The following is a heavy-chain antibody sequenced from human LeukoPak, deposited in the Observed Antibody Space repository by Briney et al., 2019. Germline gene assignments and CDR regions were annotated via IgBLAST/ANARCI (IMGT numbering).Heavy chain of an antibody. CDR3: ARVNSGSTYNWFDP. Sequence: GGSLRLSCAASGFTVSSNYMSWVRQAPGKGLEWVSVIYSGGSTYYADSVEGRFTISRHNSKNTLYLQMNSLRAEDTAVYYCARVNSGSTYNWFDPWGQGTLVTVSS. D-gene: IGHD3-10*01. CDR2: IYSGGST. V-gene: IGHV3-53*04. CDR1: GFTVSSNY. J-gene: IGHJ5*02.